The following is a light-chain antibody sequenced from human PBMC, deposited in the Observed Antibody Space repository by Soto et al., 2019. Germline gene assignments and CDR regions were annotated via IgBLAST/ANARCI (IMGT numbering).Light chain of an antibody. CDR3: TSYTSSSTYV. J-gene: IGLJ1*01. Sequence: LTQPASVSGSPGQSITISCTGTSSDFGGYNYVSWYQQHPGKAPKLMISEVSNRPSGVSNRFSGSKSGNTASLTISGLQAEDEADYYCTSYTSSSTYVFGTGTKVTVL. V-gene: IGLV2-14*01. CDR2: EVS. CDR1: SSDFGGYNY.